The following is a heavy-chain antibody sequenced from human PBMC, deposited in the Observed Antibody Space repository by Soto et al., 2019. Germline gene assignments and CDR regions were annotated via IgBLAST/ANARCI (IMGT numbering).Heavy chain of an antibody. CDR3: GRDGLFLGRARVGAFDI. J-gene: IGHJ3*02. D-gene: IGHD5-18*01. V-gene: IGHV3-48*03. CDR2: ISSSGSTI. CDR1: GFTFSSYE. Sequence: PGGSLRLSCAAAGFTFSSYEMNWVRQAPGKGLEWVSYISSSGSTIYYADSVKGRFTISRDNAKYSLYLQMNSLRAEDTAVYYCGRDGLFLGRARVGAFDIWGQGTMVTVSS.